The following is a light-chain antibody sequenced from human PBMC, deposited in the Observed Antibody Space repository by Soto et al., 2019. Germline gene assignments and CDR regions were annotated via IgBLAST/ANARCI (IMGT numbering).Light chain of an antibody. J-gene: IGKJ1*01. CDR1: QSVDSSH. CDR3: QQYNIWPRT. Sequence: EIVLTQSPGTLSLSPGERATLSCRASQSVDSSHLAWYQHRPGRAPRLLVYGASRRATGVPDRLSGSGSGTHFTLSIRRLESDDLAVYFCQQYNIWPRTFGQGTKVDIK. V-gene: IGKV3-20*01. CDR2: GAS.